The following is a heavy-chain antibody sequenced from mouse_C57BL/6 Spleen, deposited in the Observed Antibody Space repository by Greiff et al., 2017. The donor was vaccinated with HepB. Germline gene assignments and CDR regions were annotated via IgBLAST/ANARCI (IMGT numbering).Heavy chain of an antibody. V-gene: IGHV5-4*01. D-gene: IGHD1-1*01. Sequence: DVKLQESGGGLVKPGGSLKLSCAASGFTFSSYAMSWVRQTPEKRLEWVATISDGGSYTYYPDNVKGRFTISRDNAKNNLYLQMSHLKSEDTAMYYCAREGYYGSPFAYWGQGTLVTVSA. CDR1: GFTFSSYA. J-gene: IGHJ3*01. CDR2: ISDGGSYT. CDR3: AREGYYGSPFAY.